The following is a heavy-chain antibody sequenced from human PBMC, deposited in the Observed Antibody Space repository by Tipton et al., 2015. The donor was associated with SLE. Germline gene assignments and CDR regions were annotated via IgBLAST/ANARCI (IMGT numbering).Heavy chain of an antibody. V-gene: IGHV4-59*01. CDR1: GGSISGYY. Sequence: TPSLTCTVSGGSISGYYWSWIRQPPGKGLEWIGYIYYSGSTNYNPSLKSRVTISVDTSKNQFSLKLSSVTAADTAVYYCARVENPLYSSSWYKGYFDLCGRGTPVTVSS. CDR2: IYYSGST. J-gene: IGHJ2*01. D-gene: IGHD6-13*01. CDR3: ARVENPLYSSSWYKGYFDL.